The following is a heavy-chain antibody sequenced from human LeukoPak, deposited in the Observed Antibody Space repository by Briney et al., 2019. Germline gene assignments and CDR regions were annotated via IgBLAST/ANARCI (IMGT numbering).Heavy chain of an antibody. V-gene: IGHV1-18*01. CDR2: ISAYNGNT. J-gene: IGHJ4*02. CDR3: ARDVLKRRSWPLNDY. D-gene: IGHD6-13*01. Sequence: ASVKVSCKASGYTFTSYGISWVRQAPGQGLEWMGWISAYNGNTNYAQKLQGRVTMTTDTSTSTAYMELRSLRSDDTAVYYCARDVLKRRSWPLNDYGGQGTLVTVSS. CDR1: GYTFTSYG.